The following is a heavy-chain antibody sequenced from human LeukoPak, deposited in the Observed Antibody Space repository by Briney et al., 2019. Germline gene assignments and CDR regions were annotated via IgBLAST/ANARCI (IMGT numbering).Heavy chain of an antibody. CDR1: LFTFSSYS. J-gene: IGHJ4*02. CDR2: ISSSSSYI. Sequence: GGSLRLSCAASLFTFSSYSMNGVGQAPGKGVEWVASISSSSSYIYYADSVKGGFTISRDNAKNSLYLQMNGLRAEDTAGYYCARDPWPYYDFWSGYPRRVYYFDYWGQGTLVTVSS. D-gene: IGHD3-3*01. V-gene: IGHV3-21*03. CDR3: ARDPWPYYDFWSGYPRRVYYFDY.